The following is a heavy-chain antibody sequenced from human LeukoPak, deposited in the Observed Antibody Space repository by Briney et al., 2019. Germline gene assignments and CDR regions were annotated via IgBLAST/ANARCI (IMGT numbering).Heavy chain of an antibody. CDR3: ARGDSSSSPGWFDP. Sequence: SETLSLTCAVYGGSFSGYYWSWIRQPPGKGLEWIGEINHSGSTNYNPSLKSRVTISVDTSKNQFSLKLSSVTAADTAVYYCARGDSSSSPGWFDPRGQGTLVTVSS. CDR1: GGSFSGYY. J-gene: IGHJ5*02. CDR2: INHSGST. V-gene: IGHV4-34*01. D-gene: IGHD6-6*01.